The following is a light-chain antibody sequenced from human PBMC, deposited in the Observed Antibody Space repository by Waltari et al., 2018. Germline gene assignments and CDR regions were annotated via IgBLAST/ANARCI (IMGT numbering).Light chain of an antibody. J-gene: IGLJ2*01. CDR2: DKN. V-gene: IGLV3-19*01. CDR3: HSRDASGVAGS. Sequence: SSELTQDPAVSVAMGQTVRITCQGDSLRSYYASWYQQRPGQAPILVIYDKNNRPSGVPARCSGSSSHNTVSLTITGAQAEDEASYYCHSRDASGVAGSVGGGTKLTVL. CDR1: SLRSYY.